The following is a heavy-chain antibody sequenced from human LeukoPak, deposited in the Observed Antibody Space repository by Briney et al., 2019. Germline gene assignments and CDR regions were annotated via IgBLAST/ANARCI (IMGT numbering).Heavy chain of an antibody. D-gene: IGHD2-15*01. V-gene: IGHV3-23*01. CDR2: ISGSGGST. CDR3: ARDCSGGSCQYYFDY. CDR1: GFAFSSYG. Sequence: GGSLRLSCAASGFAFSSYGMSWVRQAPGKGLEWVSAISGSGGSTYYADSVKGRFTISRDNAKNSLYLQMNSLRAEDTAVYYCARDCSGGSCQYYFDYWGQGTLVTVSS. J-gene: IGHJ4*02.